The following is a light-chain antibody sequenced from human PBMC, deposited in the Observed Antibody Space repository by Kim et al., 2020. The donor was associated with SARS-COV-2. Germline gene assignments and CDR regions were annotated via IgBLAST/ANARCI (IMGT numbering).Light chain of an antibody. V-gene: IGLV2-14*03. CDR3: SSYTSSSTLVV. CDR1: SSDVGGYEY. Sequence: QSALTQPASVSGSPGQSITISCTGTSSDVGGYEYVSWYQQHPGKAPKLIIYDVMNRPSGVSNRFSGSKSGNTASLTISGLQAEDEAHYYCSSYTSSSTLVVFGGGTQLTVL. CDR2: DVM. J-gene: IGLJ2*01.